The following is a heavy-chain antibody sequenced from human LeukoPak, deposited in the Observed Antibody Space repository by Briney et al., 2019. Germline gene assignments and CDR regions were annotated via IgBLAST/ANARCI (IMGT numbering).Heavy chain of an antibody. D-gene: IGHD2-21*02. J-gene: IGHJ2*01. Sequence: GRSLRLSCAASGFTFSSYAMHWVRQAPGKGLEWVAFIRLDGSNKYYADSVKGRFTISRDNSKNTVYLQLNSLGAEDTAVYYCAKRGYCGGDCYSNWYFDLWGRGTLVTVSS. V-gene: IGHV3-30*02. CDR1: GFTFSSYA. CDR2: IRLDGSNK. CDR3: AKRGYCGGDCYSNWYFDL.